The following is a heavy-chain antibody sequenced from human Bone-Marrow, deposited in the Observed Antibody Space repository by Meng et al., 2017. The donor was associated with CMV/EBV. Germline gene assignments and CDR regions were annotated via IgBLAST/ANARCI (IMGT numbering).Heavy chain of an antibody. D-gene: IGHD3-10*01. V-gene: IGHV3-9*01. CDR3: AKDSRGDYYYGMDV. J-gene: IGHJ6*02. CDR1: GFTFDDYA. Sequence: LSLPCAASGFTFDDYAMHWVRQAPGKGLEWVSGISWNSGSIGYADSVKGRFTISRDNAKNSLYLQMNSLRAEDTALYYCAKDSRGDYYYGMDVWGQGTTVTVSS. CDR2: ISWNSGSI.